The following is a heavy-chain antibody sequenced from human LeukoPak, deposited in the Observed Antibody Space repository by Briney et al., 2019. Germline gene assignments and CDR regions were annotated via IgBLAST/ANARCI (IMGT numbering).Heavy chain of an antibody. CDR3: ARGSPWYYDFWSGYRPDYMDV. Sequence: PSETLSLTCTVSGGSISSYYWSWIRQPAGKGLEWIGRIYTSGSTSYNPSLKSRVTMSVDTSKNQFSLRLSSVTAADTAVYYCARGSPWYYDFWSGYRPDYMDVWGKGTTVTVSS. J-gene: IGHJ6*03. CDR2: IYTSGST. CDR1: GGSISSYY. D-gene: IGHD3-3*01. V-gene: IGHV4-4*07.